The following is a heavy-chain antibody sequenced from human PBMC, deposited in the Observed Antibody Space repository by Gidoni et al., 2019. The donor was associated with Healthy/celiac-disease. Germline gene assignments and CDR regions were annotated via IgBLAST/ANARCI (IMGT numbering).Heavy chain of an antibody. CDR2: IFSNDEK. CDR1: GFALSNARMG. Sequence: QVTLKEAGPVLVKPTETLTLTCTVSGFALSNARMGVSWIRQPPGKALEWLAHIFSNDEKSYSTSLKSRLTISKDTSKSQVVLTMTNMDPVDTATYYCARIRSSSWYQYYFDYWGQGTLVTVSS. V-gene: IGHV2-26*01. CDR3: ARIRSSSWYQYYFDY. J-gene: IGHJ4*02. D-gene: IGHD6-13*01.